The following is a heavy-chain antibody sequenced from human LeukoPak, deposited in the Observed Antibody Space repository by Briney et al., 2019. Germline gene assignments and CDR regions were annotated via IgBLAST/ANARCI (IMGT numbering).Heavy chain of an antibody. CDR1: GFTFSSYE. Sequence: PGGSLRLSCAASGFTFSSYEMNWVRQAPGKGLEWVSSISSSSSYIYYADSVKGRFTISRDNAKNSLYLQMNSLRAEDTAVYYCARDVLRFDYGSGSYEDYYYYYYMDVWGKGTTVTISS. J-gene: IGHJ6*03. V-gene: IGHV3-21*01. CDR2: ISSSSSYI. CDR3: ARDVLRFDYGSGSYEDYYYYYYMDV. D-gene: IGHD3-10*01.